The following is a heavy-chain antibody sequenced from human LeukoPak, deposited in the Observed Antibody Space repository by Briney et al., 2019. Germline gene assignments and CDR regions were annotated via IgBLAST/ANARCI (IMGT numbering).Heavy chain of an antibody. D-gene: IGHD5-24*01. V-gene: IGHV1-2*02. CDR2: INPNSGGT. Sequence: ASVKVSCNASGYTFTGYYMHWVRQAPGQGLEWMGWINPNSGGTNYAQKFQGRVTMTRDTSISTAYMELSRLRSDDTAVYYCARDRRWLHTTYDYWGQGTLVTVSS. CDR1: GYTFTGYY. J-gene: IGHJ4*02. CDR3: ARDRRWLHTTYDY.